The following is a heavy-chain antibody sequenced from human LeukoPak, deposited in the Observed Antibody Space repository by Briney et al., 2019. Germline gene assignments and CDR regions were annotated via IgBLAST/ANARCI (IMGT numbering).Heavy chain of an antibody. J-gene: IGHJ4*02. CDR3: ARGTSMITFGGVIPSFDY. D-gene: IGHD3-16*02. CDR2: INHSGST. CDR1: GGSFSGYY. Sequence: SETLSLTCAVYGGSFSGYYWNWIRQPPGKGLEWIGEINHSGSTNYNPSLKSRVTISVDTSKNQFSLKLSSVTAADTAVYYCARGTSMITFGGVIPSFDYWGQGTLVTVSS. V-gene: IGHV4-34*01.